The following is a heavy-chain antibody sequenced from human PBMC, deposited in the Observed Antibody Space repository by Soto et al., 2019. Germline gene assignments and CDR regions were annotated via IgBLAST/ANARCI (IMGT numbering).Heavy chain of an antibody. CDR2: ISYDGSLQ. CDR3: VSDRGYGHASVPYS. Sequence: QAQLVESGGGVVQPGRSLRLSCAASGFAFSSYGMHWVRQAPGTGLEWVAVISYDGSLQHYADSVKGRFTISRDNSKNMVLLQMSSLRAAATDVYYCVSDRGYGHASVPYSWGQGTLVSVSS. CDR1: GFAFSSYG. V-gene: IGHV3-30*03. J-gene: IGHJ4*02. D-gene: IGHD5-18*01.